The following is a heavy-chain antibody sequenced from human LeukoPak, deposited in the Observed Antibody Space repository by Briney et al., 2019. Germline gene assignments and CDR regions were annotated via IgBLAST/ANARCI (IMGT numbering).Heavy chain of an antibody. J-gene: IGHJ2*01. CDR1: GFAFSRCG. Sequence: GGSLRLSCIASGFAFSRCGMNWVRQAPGKGPEWLSYITSGSSTIKYADSVKGRFTISRDNAKNSLYLQMNSLRADDTAMYYCTRGGGSNYGSDFWYFDLWGRGAQVTVSS. CDR2: ITSGSSTI. D-gene: IGHD5-18*01. CDR3: TRGGGSNYGSDFWYFDL. V-gene: IGHV3-48*01.